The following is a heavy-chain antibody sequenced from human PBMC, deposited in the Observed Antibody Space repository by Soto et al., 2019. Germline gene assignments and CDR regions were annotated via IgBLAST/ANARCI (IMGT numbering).Heavy chain of an antibody. J-gene: IGHJ4*02. CDR2: ISHSGTT. Sequence: KPSETLSLTCTFTVGSVSSAGFSCSWIRQPPGKGLEWLGSISHSGTTTYYPSLKSRVNVSVDTSKNLFSLRLSSVTAADTAIYFCARVTFLIVGSVFYTPFEFWGQGTLVTVSS. CDR1: VGSVSSAGFS. V-gene: IGHV4-61*03. CDR3: ARVTFLIVGSVFYTPFEF. D-gene: IGHD3-3*01.